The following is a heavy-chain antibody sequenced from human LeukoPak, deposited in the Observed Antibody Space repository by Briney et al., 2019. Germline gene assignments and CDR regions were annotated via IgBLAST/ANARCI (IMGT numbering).Heavy chain of an antibody. V-gene: IGHV4-4*07. CDR1: GGSITGYY. D-gene: IGHD3-3*01. CDR3: ARSTDYDFWSGYRDHNWFDP. J-gene: IGHJ5*02. CDR2: VSDTGRA. Sequence: SETLSLTCTVSGGSITGYYWTWIRQPAGKGLEWIGRVSDTGRAYYNPSLERRVTISLDTSNNRFSLKVTSVTAADTAVYYCARSTDYDFWSGYRDHNWFDPWGQGTLVTVSS.